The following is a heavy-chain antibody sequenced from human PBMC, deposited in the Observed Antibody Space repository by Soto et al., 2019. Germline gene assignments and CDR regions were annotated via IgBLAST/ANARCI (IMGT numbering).Heavy chain of an antibody. CDR2: IWYDGSNK. CDR1: GFTFSSYG. Sequence: PGGSLRLSCAASGFTFSSYGMHWVRQAPGKGLEWVAVIWYDGSNKYYADSVKGRSTISRDNSKNTLYLQMNSLRAEDTAVYYCAREFMITFGGVIVINGMDVWGQGTTVTVSS. CDR3: AREFMITFGGVIVINGMDV. D-gene: IGHD3-16*02. V-gene: IGHV3-33*01. J-gene: IGHJ6*02.